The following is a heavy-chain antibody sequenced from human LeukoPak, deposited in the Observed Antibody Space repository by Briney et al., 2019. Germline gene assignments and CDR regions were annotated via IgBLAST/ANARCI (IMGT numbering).Heavy chain of an antibody. CDR1: GFTFSSYA. J-gene: IGHJ4*02. Sequence: PGGSLRLSCAASGFTFSSYAMSRVRQAPGKGLEWVSAISGSGGSTYYADSVKGRFTISRDNSKNTLYLQMNSLRAEDTAVYYCAKSRQGGVPAAMRIFDYWGQGTLVTVSS. CDR2: ISGSGGST. CDR3: AKSRQGGVPAAMRIFDY. D-gene: IGHD2-2*01. V-gene: IGHV3-23*01.